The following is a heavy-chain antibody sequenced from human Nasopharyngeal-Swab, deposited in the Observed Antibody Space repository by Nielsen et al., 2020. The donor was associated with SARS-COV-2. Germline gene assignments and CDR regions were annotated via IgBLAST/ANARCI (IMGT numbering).Heavy chain of an antibody. J-gene: IGHJ2*01. V-gene: IGHV3-30-3*01. Sequence: SLKISCAASGFTFSSYAMHWVRQAPGKGLEWVAVISYDGSNKYYADSVKGRFTISRDNSKNTLYLQMNSLRAEDTAVYYCARSKRDSSGYWYFDLWGRGTLVTVSS. CDR2: ISYDGSNK. CDR3: ARSKRDSSGYWYFDL. D-gene: IGHD3-22*01. CDR1: GFTFSSYA.